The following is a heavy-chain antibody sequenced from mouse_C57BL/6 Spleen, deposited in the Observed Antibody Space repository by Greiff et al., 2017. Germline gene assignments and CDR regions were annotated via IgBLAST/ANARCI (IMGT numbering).Heavy chain of an antibody. J-gene: IGHJ4*01. CDR3: ARDPITTGAMDY. CDR1: GYTFTSYW. Sequence: VQLQQPGAELVKPGASVKMSCKASGYTFTSYWITWVKQRPGQGLEWIGDIYPGSGSTNYNEKFKSKATLTVDTSSSTAYMQLSSLTSEDSAVYYCARDPITTGAMDYWGQGTSVTVSS. CDR2: IYPGSGST. D-gene: IGHD1-1*01. V-gene: IGHV1-55*01.